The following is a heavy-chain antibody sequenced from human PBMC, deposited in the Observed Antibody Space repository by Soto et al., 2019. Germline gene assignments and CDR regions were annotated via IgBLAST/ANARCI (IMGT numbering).Heavy chain of an antibody. J-gene: IGHJ4*02. CDR3: ARDSSRDHNFDY. V-gene: IGHV4-31*03. D-gene: IGHD3-10*01. CDR1: GGSISSGGYY. Sequence: PSETLSLTCTVSGGSISSGGYYWSWIRQHPGKGLEWIGYIYYSGSTYYNPSLKSRVTISVDTSKNQFSLKLSSVTAADTAVYYCARDSSRDHNFDYWGQGTLVTVSS. CDR2: IYYSGST.